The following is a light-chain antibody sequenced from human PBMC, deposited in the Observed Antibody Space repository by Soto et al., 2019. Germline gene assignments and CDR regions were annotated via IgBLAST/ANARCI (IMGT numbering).Light chain of an antibody. CDR3: HQYGSAPAWT. V-gene: IGKV3-20*01. Sequence: EIVLTQAPGTLSLFPGERATLSCRASQSVSSSYLAWYQQKPGQAPRLLIYGASNRATGIPDRFSGAGSGTDFTLTISRLEPEDFAVYYCHQYGSAPAWTFGQGTKVEIQ. J-gene: IGKJ1*01. CDR2: GAS. CDR1: QSVSSSY.